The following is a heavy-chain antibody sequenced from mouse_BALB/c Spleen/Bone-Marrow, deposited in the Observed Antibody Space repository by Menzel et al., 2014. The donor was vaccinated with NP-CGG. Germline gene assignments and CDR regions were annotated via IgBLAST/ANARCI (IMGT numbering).Heavy chain of an antibody. CDR3: ARDVPLYDVGYFDY. Sequence: EVKLMESGGGLVQPGGSRKLSCAASGFTFSSFGMHWVRQAPEKGLEWVAYISSGSSTIYYADTVKGRFTISRDNPKNTLFLLMTSLRSEDTAMYYCARDVPLYDVGYFDYGGQGTTLTVSS. D-gene: IGHD2-14*01. V-gene: IGHV5-17*02. CDR1: GFTFSSFG. CDR2: ISSGSSTI. J-gene: IGHJ2*01.